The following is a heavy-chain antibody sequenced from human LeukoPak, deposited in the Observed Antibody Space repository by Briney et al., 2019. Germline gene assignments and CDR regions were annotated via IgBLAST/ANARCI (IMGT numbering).Heavy chain of an antibody. Sequence: GGSLRLSCAASGFTFSSYWMHWVRQAPGKGLVWVSRINNDGSSATYADSVKGRFTISRDNAKNTLYLQINSLRAEDTAVYYCAGYYCSSGTCRKYLDYWGQGTLVTVSS. J-gene: IGHJ4*02. CDR3: AGYYCSSGTCRKYLDY. CDR2: INNDGSSA. CDR1: GFTFSSYW. D-gene: IGHD2-15*01. V-gene: IGHV3-74*01.